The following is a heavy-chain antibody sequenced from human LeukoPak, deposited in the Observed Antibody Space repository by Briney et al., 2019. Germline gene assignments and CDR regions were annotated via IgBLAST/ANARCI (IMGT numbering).Heavy chain of an antibody. Sequence: SQTLSLTCTASGVFISSGSYYWSWIRQPAGKGLEWIGRIYTSGSTNYNPSLKSRVTISVDTSKNQFSLKLSSVTAADTAVYYCARLQSGWFYFDYWGQGTLVTVSS. CDR2: IYTSGST. V-gene: IGHV4-61*02. CDR3: ARLQSGWFYFDY. J-gene: IGHJ4*02. CDR1: GVFISSGSYY. D-gene: IGHD6-19*01.